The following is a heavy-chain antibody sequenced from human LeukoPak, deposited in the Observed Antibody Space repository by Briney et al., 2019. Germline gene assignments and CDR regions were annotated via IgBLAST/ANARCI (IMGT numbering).Heavy chain of an antibody. CDR2: INHSGST. D-gene: IGHD3-22*01. V-gene: IGHV4-39*07. Sequence: ASETLSLTCTVSGGSISSSSYYWGWLRQPPGKGLEWIGEINHSGSTNYNPSLKSRVTISVDTSKNQFSLKLSSVTAADTAVYYCARRTFHTMIVPTRRGAFDIWGQGTMVTVSS. CDR1: GGSISSSSYY. J-gene: IGHJ3*02. CDR3: ARRTFHTMIVPTRRGAFDI.